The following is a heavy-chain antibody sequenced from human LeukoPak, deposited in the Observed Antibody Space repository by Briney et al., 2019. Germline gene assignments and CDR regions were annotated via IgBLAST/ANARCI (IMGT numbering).Heavy chain of an antibody. J-gene: IGHJ4*02. CDR1: GGSISSYY. CDR3: ASEADGYPDY. CDR2: IYYSGST. V-gene: IGHV4-59*01. D-gene: IGHD6-25*01. Sequence: PSETLSLTCTVSGGSISSYYWSRIRQPPGKGLEWIGYIYYSGSTNYNPSLKSRVTISVDTSKNQFSLKLSSVTAADTAVYYCASEADGYPDYWGQGTLVTVSS.